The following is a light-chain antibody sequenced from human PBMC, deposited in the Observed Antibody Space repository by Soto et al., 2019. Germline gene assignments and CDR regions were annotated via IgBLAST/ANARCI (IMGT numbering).Light chain of an antibody. J-gene: IGKJ5*01. CDR1: QSVSTF. CDR2: GAS. Sequence: EIVLTQSPATLSLSPGERSILSCRASQSVSTFLAWFQQKPGQAPRLLIYGASARATGIPARFSGSGSETEFTLTISSLESEDFATYYCQHADSFPLITFGQGTRLEIK. V-gene: IGKV3-11*01. CDR3: QHADSFPLIT.